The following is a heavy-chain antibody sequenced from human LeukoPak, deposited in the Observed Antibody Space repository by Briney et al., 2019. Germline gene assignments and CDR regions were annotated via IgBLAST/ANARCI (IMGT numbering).Heavy chain of an antibody. CDR2: ISPSGSTI. D-gene: IGHD2-8*01. Sequence: GGSLRLSCEASGFSFSDYYMTWIRQAPGKGLEWVSYISPSGSTIRNADSVKGRFTISRDSTRNSLYLQMSSLRADDTAVYYCARAGRGFTYGYSGSWGQGTLVTVSS. V-gene: IGHV3-11*01. CDR1: GFSFSDYY. CDR3: ARAGRGFTYGYSGS. J-gene: IGHJ4*02.